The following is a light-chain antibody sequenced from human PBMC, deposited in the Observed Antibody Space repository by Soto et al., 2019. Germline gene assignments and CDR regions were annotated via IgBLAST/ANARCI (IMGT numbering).Light chain of an antibody. CDR2: AAS. V-gene: IGKV1-9*01. CDR3: QQLRMYPST. J-gene: IGKJ4*01. CDR1: QDIAIY. Sequence: IQLTQNPSSLAASVGDRVTITCRASQDIAIYLAWYQQKPGEAPKLLIYAASTLYGGVPSRFSGSGSGTDFALTITSLQAEDFATYYCQQLRMYPSTFGGGSMADVK.